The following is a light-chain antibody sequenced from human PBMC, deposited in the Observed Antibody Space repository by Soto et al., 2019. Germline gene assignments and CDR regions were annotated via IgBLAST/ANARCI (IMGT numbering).Light chain of an antibody. J-gene: IGKJ2*01. CDR2: DAS. CDR3: QQRSNWPWVRVT. V-gene: IGKV3-11*01. Sequence: EIVLTQSPATLSLSPGERATLSCRASQSVSSYLAWYQQKPGQAPRLLIYDASNRATGIPARFSGSGSGTDFTLTISSLEPEDFAVYYCQQRSNWPWVRVTFGQGTKLEIK. CDR1: QSVSSY.